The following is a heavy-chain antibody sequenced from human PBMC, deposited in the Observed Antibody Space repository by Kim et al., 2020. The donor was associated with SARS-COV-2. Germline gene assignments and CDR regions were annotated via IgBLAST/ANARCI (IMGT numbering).Heavy chain of an antibody. V-gene: IGHV1-18*01. J-gene: IGHJ5*02. Sequence: ASVKVSCKASGYTFTSYGISWVRQAPGQGLEWMGWISAYNGNTNYAQKLQGRVTMTTDTSTSTAYMELRSLRSDDTAVYYCARRCITMVRGVIITMNWFDPWGQGTLVTVSS. CDR2: ISAYNGNT. CDR1: GYTFTSYG. D-gene: IGHD3-10*01. CDR3: ARRCITMVRGVIITMNWFDP.